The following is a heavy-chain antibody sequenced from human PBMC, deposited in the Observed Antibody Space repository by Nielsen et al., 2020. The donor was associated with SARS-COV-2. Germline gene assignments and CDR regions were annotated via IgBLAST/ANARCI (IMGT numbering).Heavy chain of an antibody. D-gene: IGHD3-10*01. CDR1: GFTISSYG. Sequence: GESLKISCAASGFTISSYGMSWVRQVSGKGLEWLSEIRNRGGRTRYADAVKGRFTISRDSSKNTLSLQMNSLRAEDTAVYYCARESLSFGGYFYGMDVWGQGTTVTVSS. V-gene: IGHV3-23*01. J-gene: IGHJ6*02. CDR2: IRNRGGRT. CDR3: ARESLSFGGYFYGMDV.